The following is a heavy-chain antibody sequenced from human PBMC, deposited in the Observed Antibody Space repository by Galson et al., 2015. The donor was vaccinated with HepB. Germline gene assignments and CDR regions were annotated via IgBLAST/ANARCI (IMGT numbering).Heavy chain of an antibody. J-gene: IGHJ4*02. CDR2: ISYDGSNK. D-gene: IGHD2-2*01. CDR3: ARDWDTVVVPAAIGSWTFDY. CDR1: GFTFSSYA. V-gene: IGHV3-30-3*01. Sequence: SLRLSCAASGFTFSSYAMHWVRQAPGKGLEWVAVISYDGSNKYYADSVKGRFTISRDNSKNTLYLQMNSLRAEDTAVYYCARDWDTVVVPAAIGSWTFDYWGQGTLVTVSS.